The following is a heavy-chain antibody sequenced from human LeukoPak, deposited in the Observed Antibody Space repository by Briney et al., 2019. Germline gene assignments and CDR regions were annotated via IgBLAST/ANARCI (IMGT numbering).Heavy chain of an antibody. J-gene: IGHJ1*01. V-gene: IGHV1-2*06. CDR3: ARGSYYYDSSGYDGDSYFQH. CDR1: GYTFTGYY. Sequence: ASVKVSCKASGYTFTGYYMHWVRQAPGQGLEWMGRINPNSGGTNYAQKFQGRVTMTRDTSISTAYMELSRLRSDDTAVYYCARGSYYYDSSGYDGDSYFQHWGQGTLVTVSS. CDR2: INPNSGGT. D-gene: IGHD3-22*01.